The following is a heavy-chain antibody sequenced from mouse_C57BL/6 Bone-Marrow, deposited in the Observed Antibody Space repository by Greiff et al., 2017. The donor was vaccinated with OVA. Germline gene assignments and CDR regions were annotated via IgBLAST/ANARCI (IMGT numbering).Heavy chain of an antibody. Sequence: EVKLQESGPELVKPGASVKIPCKASGYTFTDYNMDWVKQSHGKSLEWIGDINPNNGGTIYNQKFKGKATLTVDKSSSTAYMELRSLTSEDTAVYYCARVVATERFAYWGQGTLVTVSA. V-gene: IGHV1-18*01. CDR1: GYTFTDYN. J-gene: IGHJ3*01. CDR2: INPNNGGT. D-gene: IGHD1-1*01. CDR3: ARVVATERFAY.